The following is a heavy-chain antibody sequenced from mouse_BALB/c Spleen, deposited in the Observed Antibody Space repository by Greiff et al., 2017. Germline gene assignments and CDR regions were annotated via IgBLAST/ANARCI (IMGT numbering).Heavy chain of an antibody. J-gene: IGHJ1*01. CDR3: ARGRATMVTTTWYFDF. D-gene: IGHD2-2*01. CDR2: ISSGGST. Sequence: EVKVVESGGGLVKPGGSLKLSCAASGFTFSSYAMSWVRQTPEKRLEWVASISSGGSTYYPDSVKGRFTISRDNARNILYLQMSSLRSEDTAMYYCARGRATMVTTTWYFDFWGAGTTVTVSS. CDR1: GFTFSSYA. V-gene: IGHV5-6-5*01.